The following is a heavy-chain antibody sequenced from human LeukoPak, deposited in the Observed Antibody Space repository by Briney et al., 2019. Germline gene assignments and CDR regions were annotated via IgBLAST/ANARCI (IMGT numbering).Heavy chain of an antibody. Sequence: PSQTLSLTCTVSSGSISSGDYYWSRIRQPPGKGLEWIGYIYYSGSTYYNPSLKSRVTISVDTSKNQFSLKLSSVTAADTAVYYCARTPLYCSGGSCGTGFDYWGQGTLVTVSS. J-gene: IGHJ4*02. CDR1: SGSISSGDYY. CDR3: ARTPLYCSGGSCGTGFDY. CDR2: IYYSGST. D-gene: IGHD2-15*01. V-gene: IGHV4-30-4*08.